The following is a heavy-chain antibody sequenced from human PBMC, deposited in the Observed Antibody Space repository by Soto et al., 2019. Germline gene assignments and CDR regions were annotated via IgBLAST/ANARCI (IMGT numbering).Heavy chain of an antibody. CDR2: SSGSGDSA. CDR3: ARRGSGTYYDY. CDR1: GFTFSSFA. J-gene: IGHJ4*02. D-gene: IGHD1-26*01. V-gene: IGHV3-23*01. Sequence: EVQLLESGGGLVQPGGSLRLSCAASGFTFSSFARRWVRQAPGKGLEWVSSSSGSGDSAYCAYSVKGRFTISRDNSKNTLYLQMNSLRAEDTAVYYCARRGSGTYYDYWGQGTLVTVSS.